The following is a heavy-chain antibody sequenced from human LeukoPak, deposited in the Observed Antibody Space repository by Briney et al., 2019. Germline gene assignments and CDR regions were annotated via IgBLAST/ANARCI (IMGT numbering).Heavy chain of an antibody. J-gene: IGHJ3*02. CDR1: GGSFSGYY. CDR3: ARPGPSGSYFGTKKNAFDI. CDR2: INHSGST. V-gene: IGHV4-34*01. Sequence: PSETLSLTCAVYGGSFSGYYWSWIRQPPGKGLEWIGEINHSGSTNYNPSLKSRVTISVDTSKSQFSLKLSSVTAADTAVYYCARPGPSGSYFGTKKNAFDIWGQGTMVTVSS. D-gene: IGHD1-26*01.